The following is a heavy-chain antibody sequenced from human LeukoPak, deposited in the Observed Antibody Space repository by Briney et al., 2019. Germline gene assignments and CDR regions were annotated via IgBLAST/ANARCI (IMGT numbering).Heavy chain of an antibody. CDR2: ISGSGGRT. Sequence: GGSLRLSCAASGFTFSSYGMSWVREAPGKGLEWVSAISGSGGRTYYADSVKGRFTISRDNAKNSLYLQKNSLRDEDTAVYYCAELGITMIGGVWGKGTTVTISS. CDR3: AELGITMIGGV. V-gene: IGHV3-23*01. CDR1: GFTFSSYG. J-gene: IGHJ6*04. D-gene: IGHD3-10*02.